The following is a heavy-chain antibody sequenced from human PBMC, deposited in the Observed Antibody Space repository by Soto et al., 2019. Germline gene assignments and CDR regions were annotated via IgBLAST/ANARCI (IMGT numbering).Heavy chain of an antibody. CDR3: TRPGYSQAKYGWGSYGVDY. V-gene: IGHV3-73*01. J-gene: IGHJ4*02. Sequence: EVQLVESGGGLVQPGGSLKLSCAASGFTFSGSAMHWVRQASGKGLEWVGRIRSKANSYATAYAASVKGRFTISRDDSTNTAYLQMNSLKTEDTAVYYCTRPGYSQAKYGWGSYGVDYWGQGTLVTVSS. D-gene: IGHD3-10*01. CDR1: GFTFSGSA. CDR2: IRSKANSYAT.